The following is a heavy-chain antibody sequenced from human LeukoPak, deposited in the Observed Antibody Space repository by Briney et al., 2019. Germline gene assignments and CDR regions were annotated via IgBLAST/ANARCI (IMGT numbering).Heavy chain of an antibody. CDR3: ATGFGELSELDY. D-gene: IGHD3-10*01. V-gene: IGHV1-8*02. J-gene: IGHJ4*02. CDR1: GYTFTGYY. Sequence: ASVKVSCKASGYTFTGYYMHWVRQAPGQGLEWMGWMNPNSGNTGYAQKFQGRVTMTRNTSISTAYMELSSLRSEDTAVYYCATGFGELSELDYWGQGTLVTVSS. CDR2: MNPNSGNT.